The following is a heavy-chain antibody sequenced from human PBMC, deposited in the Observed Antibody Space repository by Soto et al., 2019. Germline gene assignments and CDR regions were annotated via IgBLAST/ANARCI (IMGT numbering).Heavy chain of an antibody. CDR2: ISGSGGTT. V-gene: IGHV3-23*01. D-gene: IGHD2-2*01. Sequence: GGSLRLSCAASGFTFRNYAMSWARQAPGKGLEWVSAISGSGGTTHYADSVKGRFTISRDNSKNTLYLQMNSLRVEDTAVYYYAKDRSSTSCYAFDYWGQGSLVTVSS. CDR3: AKDRSSTSCYAFDY. CDR1: GFTFRNYA. J-gene: IGHJ4*02.